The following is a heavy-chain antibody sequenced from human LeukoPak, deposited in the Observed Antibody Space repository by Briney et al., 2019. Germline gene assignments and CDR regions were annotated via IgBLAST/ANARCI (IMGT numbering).Heavy chain of an antibody. V-gene: IGHV4-59*08. CDR3: ARGPIYDIFDY. D-gene: IGHD3-9*01. Sequence: SETLSLTCTVSGGSISSYYWSWIRQPPGKGLEWIGYIYYSGSTNYNPSLKSRVTISVDTSKNQFSLKLSSVTAADTAVYYCARGPIYDIFDYWGQGTLVTVSS. CDR1: GGSISSYY. J-gene: IGHJ4*02. CDR2: IYYSGST.